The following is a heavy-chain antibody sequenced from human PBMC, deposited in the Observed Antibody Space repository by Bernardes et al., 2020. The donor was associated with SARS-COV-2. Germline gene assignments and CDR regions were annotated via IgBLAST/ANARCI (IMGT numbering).Heavy chain of an antibody. CDR2: ISYDGSNK. J-gene: IGHJ5*02. Sequence: GGSLRLSCAASGFTFSSYAMHWVRQAPGKGLEWVAVISYDGSNKYYADSVKGRFTISRDNSKNTLYLQMNSLRAEDTAVYYCARASEWGYCSGGSCGFDPWGQGTLVTVSS. CDR1: GFTFSSYA. D-gene: IGHD2-15*01. V-gene: IGHV3-30-3*01. CDR3: ARASEWGYCSGGSCGFDP.